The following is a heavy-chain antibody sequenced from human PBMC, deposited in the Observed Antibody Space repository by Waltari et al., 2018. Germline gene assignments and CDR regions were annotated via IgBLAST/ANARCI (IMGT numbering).Heavy chain of an antibody. V-gene: IGHV4-59*01. Sequence: QVQLQESGPGLVKPSETLSLTCTVSGGSISSYYWSWIRQPPGKGLAWIGYIYYSGSTNYNPSIKSRVTISVDTSKNQFSLKLSSVTAADTAVYYCARDSSSGWFSFDYWGQGTLVTVSS. CDR2: IYYSGST. CDR3: ARDSSSGWFSFDY. J-gene: IGHJ4*02. CDR1: GGSISSYY. D-gene: IGHD6-19*01.